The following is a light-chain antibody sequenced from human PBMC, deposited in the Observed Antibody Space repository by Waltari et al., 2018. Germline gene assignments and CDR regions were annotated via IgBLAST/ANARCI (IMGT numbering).Light chain of an antibody. CDR2: GKN. CDR1: SLRSHH. V-gene: IGLV3-19*01. J-gene: IGLJ3*02. Sequence: SSELTQDPAVSVALGQTFRLTRQVDSLRSHHASSYQQKPGQAPVLVIYGKNNRPPVIPDRCSGSSSGNTASLTITGAQAEDEADYYCNSRDSSGNHLVFGGGTKLTVL. CDR3: NSRDSSGNHLV.